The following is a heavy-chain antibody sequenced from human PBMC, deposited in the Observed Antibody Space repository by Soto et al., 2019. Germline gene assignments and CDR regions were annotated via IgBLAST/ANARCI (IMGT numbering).Heavy chain of an antibody. J-gene: IGHJ3*02. CDR3: APYSSGRAFDI. CDR2: IYYSGST. V-gene: IGHV4-30-4*01. CDR1: GGSISSGDYY. Sequence: QVQLQESGPGLVKPSQTLSLTCTVSGGSISSGDYYWSWIRQPPGKGLEWIGYIYYSGSTYYNPSRKSRVTTSVDTSKNQFSLKLSPVTAADTAVYYCAPYSSGRAFDIWGQGTMVTVAS. D-gene: IGHD6-19*01.